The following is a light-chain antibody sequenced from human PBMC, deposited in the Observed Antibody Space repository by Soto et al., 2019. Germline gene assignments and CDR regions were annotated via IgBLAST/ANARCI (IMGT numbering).Light chain of an antibody. V-gene: IGLV1-47*01. CDR3: AAWDDSLRGVV. CDR1: NSNVGGNN. J-gene: IGLJ2*01. Sequence: QSALTQPPSASGTPGQRVTISCSGSNSNVGGNNVFWYQHVPGAAPKLLIHTNNQRPSGVPDRFSGSKSGTSASLAISGLRSEDEADYHCAAWDDSLRGVVFGGGTQLTVL. CDR2: TNN.